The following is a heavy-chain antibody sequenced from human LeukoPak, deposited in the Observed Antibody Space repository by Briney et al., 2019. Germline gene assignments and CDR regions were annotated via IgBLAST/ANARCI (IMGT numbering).Heavy chain of an antibody. V-gene: IGHV3-33*06. CDR1: GFTFSSYG. Sequence: GGSLRLSCAASGFTFSSYGMHWVRQAPGKGLEWVAVIWYDGSNKYYADSVKGRFTISRDNSKNTLYLQMNSLRAEDTAVYYCAKDPGNLYYFDYWGQGTLVTVSS. J-gene: IGHJ4*02. D-gene: IGHD3-10*01. CDR3: AKDPGNLYYFDY. CDR2: IWYDGSNK.